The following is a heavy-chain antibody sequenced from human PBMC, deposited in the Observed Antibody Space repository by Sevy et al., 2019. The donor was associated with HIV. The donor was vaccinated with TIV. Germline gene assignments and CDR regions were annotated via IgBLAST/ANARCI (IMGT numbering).Heavy chain of an antibody. J-gene: IGHJ6*02. V-gene: IGHV3-15*01. CDR1: GFTFSNAW. CDR3: TTDVYYYDSSGYYYGFRYGMDV. D-gene: IGHD3-22*01. CDR2: IKSKTDGGTT. Sequence: GGSLRLSCAASGFTFSNAWMSWVRQAPGKGLEWVGRIKSKTDGGTTDYAAPVKGRFTISRDDSKNTLYLQMNSLKTEDTAVYYCTTDVYYYDSSGYYYGFRYGMDVWDQGTTVTVSS.